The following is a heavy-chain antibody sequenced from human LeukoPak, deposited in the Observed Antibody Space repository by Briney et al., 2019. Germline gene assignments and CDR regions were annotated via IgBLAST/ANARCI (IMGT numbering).Heavy chain of an antibody. Sequence: KPSETLSLTCTVSGGSISSYYWSWIRQPPGKGLEWIGYIYYSGSTNYNPSLKSRVTISVDTSKNQFSLKLSSVTAADTAVYYCAREAYSSSWSPFDYWGQGTLVTVSS. J-gene: IGHJ4*02. V-gene: IGHV4-59*12. CDR3: AREAYSSSWSPFDY. CDR1: GGSISSYY. D-gene: IGHD6-13*01. CDR2: IYYSGST.